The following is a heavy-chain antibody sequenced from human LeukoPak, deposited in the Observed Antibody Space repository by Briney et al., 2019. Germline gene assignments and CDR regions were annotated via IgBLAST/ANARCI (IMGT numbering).Heavy chain of an antibody. CDR1: GYTLTELS. D-gene: IGHD3-10*01. J-gene: IGHJ4*02. V-gene: IGHV1-24*01. Sequence: ASVKVSCKVSGYTLTELSMHWVRRAPGKGLEWMGGFDPEDGETIYAQKFQGRVTMTEDTSTDTAYMELSSLRSEDTAVYYCAKAGYYGSGIDYWGQGTLVTVSS. CDR3: AKAGYYGSGIDY. CDR2: FDPEDGET.